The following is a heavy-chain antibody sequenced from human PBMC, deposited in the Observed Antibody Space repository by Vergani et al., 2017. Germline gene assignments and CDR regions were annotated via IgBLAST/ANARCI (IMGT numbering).Heavy chain of an antibody. CDR1: GYTFTDNY. Sequence: EVQLVQSGAEVKKPGATMKISCKVSGYTFTDNYMHWVKQAPGKGLEWMGLVDPEDGETIYAEKFKGRVTIAADTSTDTDHLELSSLRSEDTAVYYCATPQTVTTGGMEVWGQGTTVIVSS. CDR3: ATPQTVTTGGMEV. CDR2: VDPEDGET. V-gene: IGHV1-69-2*01. D-gene: IGHD4-17*01. J-gene: IGHJ6*02.